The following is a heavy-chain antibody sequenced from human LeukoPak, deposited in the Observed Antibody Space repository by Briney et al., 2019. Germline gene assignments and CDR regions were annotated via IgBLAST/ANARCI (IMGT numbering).Heavy chain of an antibody. Sequence: ASVTVSCKASGGTFNNYAIIWLRQAPGQGLEWMGGIIPVFGTANIAQKFQGRVTITADESTSTAYMELSSLRSEDTAVYYCARDIVVVPAARSDWYFDLWGRGTLVTVSS. CDR3: ARDIVVVPAARSDWYFDL. CDR1: GGTFNNYA. V-gene: IGHV1-69*01. CDR2: IIPVFGTA. D-gene: IGHD2-2*01. J-gene: IGHJ2*01.